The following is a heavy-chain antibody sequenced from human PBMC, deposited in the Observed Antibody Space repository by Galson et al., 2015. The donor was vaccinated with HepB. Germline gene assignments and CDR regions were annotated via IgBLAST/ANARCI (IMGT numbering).Heavy chain of an antibody. CDR1: GFTFSPYS. V-gene: IGHV3-48*02. J-gene: IGHJ4*02. D-gene: IGHD6-19*01. CDR3: AKDRWTRRIALGGADY. Sequence: SLRLSCAASGFTFSPYSMNWVRQAPGKGLEWVSYITGSSSPIYYADSVKGRFSISRDNAKNSVFLQMSSLRHEDTAVYYCAKDRWTRRIALGGADYWGQGTLVTVSS. CDR2: ITGSSSPI.